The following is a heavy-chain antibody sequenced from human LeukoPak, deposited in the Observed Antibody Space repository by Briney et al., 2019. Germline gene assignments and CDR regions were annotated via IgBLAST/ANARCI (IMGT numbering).Heavy chain of an antibody. J-gene: IGHJ6*02. CDR1: GYTFTSYD. CDR3: ATDGMDV. CDR2: FDPEDGET. Sequence: ASVKVSCKASGYTFTSYDINWVRQATGQGLEWMGGFDPEDGETVYAQKFQGRVTMTEDTSTDTAYMELSSLRSEDTAVYYCATDGMDVWGQGTTVTVSS. V-gene: IGHV1-24*01.